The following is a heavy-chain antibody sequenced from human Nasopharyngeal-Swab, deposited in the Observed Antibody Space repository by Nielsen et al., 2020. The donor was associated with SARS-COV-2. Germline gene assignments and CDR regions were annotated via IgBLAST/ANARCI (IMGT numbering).Heavy chain of an antibody. CDR2: ISGSGGST. V-gene: IGHV3-23*01. CDR1: GFTFSSYA. Sequence: GESLKISCAASGFTFSSYAMSWVRQAPGKGLEWVSVISGSGGSTYYADSVKGRFTISRDNSKNTLYLQMNSLRAEDTAVYYCARDLVAVAGYDAFDIWGQGTMVTVSS. J-gene: IGHJ3*02. D-gene: IGHD6-19*01. CDR3: ARDLVAVAGYDAFDI.